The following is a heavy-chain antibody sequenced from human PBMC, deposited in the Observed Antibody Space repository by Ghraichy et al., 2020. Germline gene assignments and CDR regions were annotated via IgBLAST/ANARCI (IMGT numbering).Heavy chain of an antibody. CDR1: GGSISSSSYY. Sequence: SETLSLTCTVSGGSISSSSYYWGWIRQPPGKGLEWIGSIYYSGSTYYNPSLKSRVTISVDTSKNQFSLKLSSVTAADTAVYYCAVYYYDSSGYYAFDYWGQGTLVTVSS. J-gene: IGHJ4*02. D-gene: IGHD3-22*01. CDR3: AVYYYDSSGYYAFDY. CDR2: IYYSGST. V-gene: IGHV4-39*01.